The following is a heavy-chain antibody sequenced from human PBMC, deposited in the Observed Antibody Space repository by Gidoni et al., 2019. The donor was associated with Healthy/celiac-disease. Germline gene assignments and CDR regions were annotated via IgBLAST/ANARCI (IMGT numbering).Heavy chain of an antibody. CDR3: ARDKAEYGSGWYSDAFDI. D-gene: IGHD6-19*01. CDR1: GGSISSSNW. J-gene: IGHJ3*02. CDR2: IYHSGST. V-gene: IGHV4-4*02. Sequence: QVQLQESGPGLVKPSGTLSLTCAVSGGSISSSNWWSWVRQPPGKGLEWIGEIYHSGSTNYNPSLKSRVTISVDKSKNQFSLKLSSVTAADTAVYYCARDKAEYGSGWYSDAFDIWGQGTMVTVSS.